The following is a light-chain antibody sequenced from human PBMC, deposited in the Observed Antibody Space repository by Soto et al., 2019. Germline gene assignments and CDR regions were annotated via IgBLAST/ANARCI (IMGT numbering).Light chain of an antibody. CDR3: QQCYSTPPT. V-gene: IGKV1-39*01. Sequence: DIQMTQSPSSLSASVRDRVTITCRASQSISSYLNWYQQKPGKAPKLLIYAASSLQSGVPSRFSGSGSGTDFTLTISRLQPEDFATYYCQQCYSTPPTCGQGTRLEIK. CDR1: QSISSY. CDR2: AAS. J-gene: IGKJ5*01.